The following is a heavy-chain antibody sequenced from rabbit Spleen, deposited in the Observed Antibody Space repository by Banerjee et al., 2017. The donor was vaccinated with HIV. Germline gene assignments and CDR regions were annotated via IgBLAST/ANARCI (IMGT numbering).Heavy chain of an antibody. V-gene: IGHV1S47*01. D-gene: IGHD8-1*01. Sequence: QEQLVESRGGLVKPGASLTLTCTASGFIFNSYYYMCWVRQAPGKGPEWIACIVNGNGNTYYASWVNGRFTISRSTSLATVTLQVTSLTVADTATYFCARDAGSGWNFGLWGPGTLVTVS. CDR1: GFIFNSYY. J-gene: IGHJ4*01. CDR3: ARDAGSGWNFGL. CDR2: IVNGNGNT.